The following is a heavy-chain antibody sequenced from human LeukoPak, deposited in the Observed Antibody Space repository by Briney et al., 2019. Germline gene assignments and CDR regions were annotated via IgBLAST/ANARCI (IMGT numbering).Heavy chain of an antibody. D-gene: IGHD2-15*01. J-gene: IGHJ4*02. CDR1: GDSIGTYY. CDR2: ISYSGSP. V-gene: IGHV4-59*08. CDR3: ARRKGCSGGSCYGDTFDY. Sequence: PSETLSLTCSVSGDSIGTYYWSWIRQPPGKGLEWIGYISYSGSPYYNPSLKSRVTTSVDTSKNQFSLKLSSVTAADTAVYYCARRKGCSGGSCYGDTFDYWGQGTLVTVSS.